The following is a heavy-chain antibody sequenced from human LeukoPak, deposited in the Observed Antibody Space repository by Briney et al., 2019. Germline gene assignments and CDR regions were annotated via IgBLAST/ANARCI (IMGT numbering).Heavy chain of an antibody. CDR1: GGSISSSSNY. CDR3: ARLGKEYFQH. Sequence: SETLSLTCSVSGGSISSSSNYWGWIRQPPGKGLEWIGSIYYSGTTYCNPSLKSRVTISVDTSKNQFSLKLSSVTAADTAVYYCARLGKEYFQHWGQGTLVTVSS. J-gene: IGHJ1*01. CDR2: IYYSGTT. V-gene: IGHV4-39*01. D-gene: IGHD1-1*01.